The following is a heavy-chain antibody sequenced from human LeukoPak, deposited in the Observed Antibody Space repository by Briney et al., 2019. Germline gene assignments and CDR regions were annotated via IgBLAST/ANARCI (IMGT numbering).Heavy chain of an antibody. J-gene: IGHJ3*02. CDR2: INSDGSST. CDR1: GFTFSSYW. Sequence: AAESLRLSCAASGFTFSSYWLHWVRQAPGKGLVWVSRINSDGSSTSYADSVKGRFTISRDNAKNTLYLQMNSLRAEDTAVYYCARARREEWLRAPPAAFDIWGQGTMVTVSS. D-gene: IGHD5-12*01. CDR3: ARARREEWLRAPPAAFDI. V-gene: IGHV3-74*01.